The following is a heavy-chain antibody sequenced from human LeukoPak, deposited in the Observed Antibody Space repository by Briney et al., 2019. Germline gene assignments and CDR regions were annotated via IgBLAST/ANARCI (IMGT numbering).Heavy chain of an antibody. CDR3: ARDNYDILTADYIYYYYYYKDV. CDR1: GFTFTNYC. D-gene: IGHD3-9*01. J-gene: IGHJ6*03. CDR2: IKKDGSEK. Sequence: PGGSLRLSCAASGFTFTNYCMSWVRQAPGKGLEWVANIKKDGSEKYYVDSVKGRFTISRDNARNSLYLQMNSLRAEDTAVYYCARDNYDILTADYIYYYYYYKDVWGKGTTVTVSS. V-gene: IGHV3-7*01.